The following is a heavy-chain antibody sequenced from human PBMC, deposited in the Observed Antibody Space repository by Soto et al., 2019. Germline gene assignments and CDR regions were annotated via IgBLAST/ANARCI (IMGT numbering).Heavy chain of an antibody. D-gene: IGHD3-10*01. CDR1: GGSISSRDYY. CDR2: IYYSGNT. V-gene: IGHV4-31*03. CDR3: ARSPENYYGSGSYFFDN. J-gene: IGHJ4*02. Sequence: PSETLSLTCTISGGSISSRDYYWSWIRQHPGMGLEWIGYIYYSGNTNYNPSLKSRVTISLDTSKNQFSLKLSSVNAADTAVYYCARSPENYYGSGSYFFDNWGQGTLVTVSS.